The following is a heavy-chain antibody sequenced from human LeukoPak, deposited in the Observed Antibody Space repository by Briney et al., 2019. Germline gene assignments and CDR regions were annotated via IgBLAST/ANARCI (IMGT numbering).Heavy chain of an antibody. Sequence: SETLSLTCTVSGGSISSSSYYWGWIRQPPGKGLEWIGSIYYSGSTYYNPSLKSRVTISVDTSKNQFSLKLSSVTAADTAVYYCARTMVRGVMRKDEFDPWGQGTLVTVSS. CDR1: GGSISSSSYY. CDR3: ARTMVRGVMRKDEFDP. J-gene: IGHJ5*02. D-gene: IGHD3-10*01. CDR2: IYYSGST. V-gene: IGHV4-39*01.